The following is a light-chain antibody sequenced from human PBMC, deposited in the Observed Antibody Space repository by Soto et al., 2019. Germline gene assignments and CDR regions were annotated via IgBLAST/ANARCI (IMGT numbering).Light chain of an antibody. Sequence: DIQLTQSPSFLSASVGDRVTITCRASQGISSYLAWYQQRPGEPPELLIYGASTLQSWVASRFSGSGSGTEFTLTISSLQPEDFATYFCQQLNSFHPLFTVGPGTKVDNK. CDR1: QGISSY. J-gene: IGKJ3*01. V-gene: IGKV1-9*01. CDR3: QQLNSFHPLFT. CDR2: GAS.